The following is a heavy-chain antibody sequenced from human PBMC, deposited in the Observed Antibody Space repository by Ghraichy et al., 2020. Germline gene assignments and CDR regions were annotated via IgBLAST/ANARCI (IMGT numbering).Heavy chain of an antibody. CDR1: GDSINSTTYY. J-gene: IGHJ2*01. CDR3: ARRYADYGDYLYWYFDL. V-gene: IGHV4-39*07. Sequence: SETLSLTCTVSGDSINSTTYYWGWLRQPPGKGLEWIGHIYFNGNTSYNPSLKSRVTMSLDTSKNQFSLRLGSVTAADTAMYYCARRYADYGDYLYWYFDLWGRGTLVIVSS. D-gene: IGHD4-17*01. CDR2: IYFNGNT.